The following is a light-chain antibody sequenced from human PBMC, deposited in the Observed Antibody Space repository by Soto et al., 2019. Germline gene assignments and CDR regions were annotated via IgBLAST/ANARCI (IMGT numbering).Light chain of an antibody. V-gene: IGKV3-20*01. CDR3: QHFGGTTFT. J-gene: IGKJ5*01. CDR1: QSVSSSY. Sequence: EIVLTQSPGTLSLSPGERATLSCRASQSVSSSYIAWYQQRPGQTPSLLIYGASTRATGIPDRFSGSGSGTHFTLTISRLEPGDFAVYYCQHFGGTTFTFGQGTRLENK. CDR2: GAS.